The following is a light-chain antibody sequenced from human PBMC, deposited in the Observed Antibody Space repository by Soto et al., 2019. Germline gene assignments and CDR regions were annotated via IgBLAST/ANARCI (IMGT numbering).Light chain of an antibody. CDR2: GAS. Sequence: EIVMTQSPATLSLSPGERATLSCRASQSLRSYLAWYQHKPGQAPRLLIFGASSRATGVPARFSGSGSGTEFTLTISSLQYEDVAVYYCQEYNNWPPFTFGQGTKLESK. CDR3: QEYNNWPPFT. J-gene: IGKJ2*01. V-gene: IGKV3-15*01. CDR1: QSLRSY.